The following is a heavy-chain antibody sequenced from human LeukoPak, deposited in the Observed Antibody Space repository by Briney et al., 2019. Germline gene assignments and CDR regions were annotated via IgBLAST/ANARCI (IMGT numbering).Heavy chain of an antibody. V-gene: IGHV1-2*02. D-gene: IGHD3-10*01. CDR3: ASGREYSGSGSHDDAFDV. J-gene: IGHJ3*01. CDR2: INPNSGGT. CDR1: GYTFTGYH. Sequence: ASVKVSCKASGYTFTGYHMHWVRQAPEHGLEWMGWINPNSGGTNYAQKFQGRVTMTRDTSISTAYMELSRLGSDDTAVYYCASGREYSGSGSHDDAFDVWGQGTMVTVSS.